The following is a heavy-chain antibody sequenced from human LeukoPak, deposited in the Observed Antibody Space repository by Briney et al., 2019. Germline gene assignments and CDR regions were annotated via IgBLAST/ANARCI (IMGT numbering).Heavy chain of an antibody. CDR1: GGSISRYY. CDR2: IYYSGST. Sequence: SETLSLTCTVSGGSISRYYWSWIRQPPGKGLEWIGYIYYSGSTNYNPPLKSRVTISVDTSKNQFSLKLSSVTAADTAVYYCAREGVSTVTTLEDHDAFDIWGQGTMVTVSS. D-gene: IGHD4-17*01. V-gene: IGHV4-59*01. J-gene: IGHJ3*02. CDR3: AREGVSTVTTLEDHDAFDI.